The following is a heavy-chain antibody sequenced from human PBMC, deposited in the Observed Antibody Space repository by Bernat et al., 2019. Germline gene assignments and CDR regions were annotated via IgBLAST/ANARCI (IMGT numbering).Heavy chain of an antibody. Sequence: QVQLQESGPGLVKPSQTLSLTCTVSGCSISSGDYYWSWIRQPPGKGLEWIGYIYYSGSTYYNPSLKSRVTISVDTSKTQFSLKLSSVTAADTAVYYCARDGAVVTPYYYYGMDVWGQGTTVTVSS. CDR1: GCSISSGDYY. CDR2: IYYSGST. CDR3: ARDGAVVTPYYYYGMDV. D-gene: IGHD4-23*01. V-gene: IGHV4-30-4*01. J-gene: IGHJ6*02.